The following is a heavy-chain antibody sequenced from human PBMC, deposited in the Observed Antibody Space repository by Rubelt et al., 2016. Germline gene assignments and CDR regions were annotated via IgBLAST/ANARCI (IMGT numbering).Heavy chain of an antibody. CDR3: ATGIVVGPAQVPSRDY. Sequence: QVQLVQSGAEVKKPGASVKVSCKVSGYTLTELSMHWVRQAPGQGLEWVGRINPNSGGTKYAQKFQGRVTMTEEQSTDTAYMELGSLRSEDTAAYYWATGIVVGPAQVPSRDYWGQGTLVTVSS. CDR1: GYTLTELS. J-gene: IGHJ4*02. V-gene: IGHV1-24*01. D-gene: IGHD2-2*01. CDR2: INPNSGGT.